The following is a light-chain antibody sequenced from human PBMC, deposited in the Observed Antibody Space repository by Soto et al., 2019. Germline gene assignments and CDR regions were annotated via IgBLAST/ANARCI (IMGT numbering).Light chain of an antibody. CDR3: QEWDSTLDQWI. CDR1: NLGRKS. V-gene: IGLV3-21*02. Sequence: SYELTQPPSVSVAPGQTATITCGGSNLGRKSVHWYQQRPGQAPVLVVYDDRDRPSGIPDRFSGSNSGNTATLTISRVEVGDEADYHCQEWDSTLDQWIFVGGTKLTVL. J-gene: IGLJ2*01. CDR2: DDR.